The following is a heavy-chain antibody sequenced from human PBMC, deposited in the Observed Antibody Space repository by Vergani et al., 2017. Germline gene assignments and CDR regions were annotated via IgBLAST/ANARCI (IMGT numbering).Heavy chain of an antibody. CDR2: FDPEDGET. J-gene: IGHJ5*02. V-gene: IGHV1-69-2*01. CDR3: ATQYRMAGAWFDP. D-gene: IGHD2-2*02. Sequence: EVQLVQSGAEVQKPGATVKISCKVSGYTFTDYYMHWVRQAPGKGLEWMGGFDPEDGETIYAQKFQGRVTMTEDTSTDTAYMELSSLRSEDTAVYYCATQYRMAGAWFDPWGQGTLVTVSS. CDR1: GYTFTDYY.